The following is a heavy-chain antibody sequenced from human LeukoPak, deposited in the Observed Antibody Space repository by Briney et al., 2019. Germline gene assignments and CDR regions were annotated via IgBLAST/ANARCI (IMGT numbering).Heavy chain of an antibody. J-gene: IGHJ4*02. CDR1: GASISGGTYY. CDR2: IYYTGST. V-gene: IGHV4-39*01. Sequence: SETLSLTCSASGASISGGTYYWGWIRQPPGKGLEWIGSIYYTGSTYDNPSLKSRVTISVDTSKNQFSLKLSSVTAAEPAVYYCARRGGSGRAFDYWGQGTLVPVPS. D-gene: IGHD1-26*01. CDR3: ARRGGSGRAFDY.